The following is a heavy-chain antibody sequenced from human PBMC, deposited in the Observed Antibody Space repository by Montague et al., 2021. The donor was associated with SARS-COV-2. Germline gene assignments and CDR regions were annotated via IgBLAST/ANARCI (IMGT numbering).Heavy chain of an antibody. CDR1: GFTVSDNF. CDR2: IYSDGNT. V-gene: IGHV3-66*02. CDR3: ARGESTGWYNYFDY. D-gene: IGHD6-19*01. Sequence: SLRLSCAASGFTVSDNFMTWVRQAPGRGLEWVSIIYSDGNTYYTDSVRGRFTISRAYSKNTLFLQMNSLRLEDTAVYYCARGESTGWYNYFDYWGQGTLVTVSS. J-gene: IGHJ4*02.